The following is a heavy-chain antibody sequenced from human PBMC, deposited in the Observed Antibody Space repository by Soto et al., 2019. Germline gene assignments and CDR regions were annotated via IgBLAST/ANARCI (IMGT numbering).Heavy chain of an antibody. D-gene: IGHD3-16*02. CDR3: LLVMITFGGVIVKGDAFDI. J-gene: IGHJ3*02. CDR1: GYTFTSYD. V-gene: IGHV1-8*01. Sequence: ASVKVSCKASGYTFTSYDINWVRQATGQGLEWMGWMNPNSGNTGYAQKFQGRVTMTRNTSISTAYMELSSLSSEDTAVYYCLLVMITFGGVIVKGDAFDIWGQGTMVTVSS. CDR2: MNPNSGNT.